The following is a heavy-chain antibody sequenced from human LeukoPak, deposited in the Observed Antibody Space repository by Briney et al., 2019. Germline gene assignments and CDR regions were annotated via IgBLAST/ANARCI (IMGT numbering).Heavy chain of an antibody. CDR2: INHSGSS. CDR1: GGNFFSYY. V-gene: IGHV4-34*08. J-gene: IGHJ4*02. CDR3: ARSLLWFGETKPFFVDN. Sequence: SETLSHICAVYGGNFFSYYWSWMRQPPAKGREWMGEINHSGSSNYNPTLNSRVTITLDTSKSQFSLNLSSVTAADTAVYHCARSLLWFGETKPFFVDNWGQRAPGTVSS. D-gene: IGHD3-10*01.